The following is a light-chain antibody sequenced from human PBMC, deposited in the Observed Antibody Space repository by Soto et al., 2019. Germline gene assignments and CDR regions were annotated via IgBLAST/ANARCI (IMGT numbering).Light chain of an antibody. CDR3: CSYAGSSPYV. J-gene: IGLJ1*01. CDR1: SSDVGSYNL. V-gene: IGLV2-23*01. CDR2: EGS. Sequence: QSVLTQPACVSVSPGQSVTISCTGTSSDVGSYNLVSWYQQHPGKAPKLMIYEGSKRPSGVSNRFSGSKSGNTASLTISGLQAEDEADYYCCSYAGSSPYVFGTGPKVTVL.